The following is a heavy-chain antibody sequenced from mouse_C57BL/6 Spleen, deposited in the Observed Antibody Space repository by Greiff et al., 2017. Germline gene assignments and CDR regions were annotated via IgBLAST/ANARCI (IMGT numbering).Heavy chain of an antibody. V-gene: IGHV1-81*01. CDR2: IYPRSGNT. J-gene: IGHJ4*01. CDR3: ASPLIYYDYEDAMDY. D-gene: IGHD2-4*01. CDR1: GYTFTSYG. Sequence: QLQQSGAELARPGASVKLSCKASGYTFTSYGISWVKQRTGQGLEWIGEIYPRSGNTYYNEKFKGKATLTADKSSSTAYMELRSLTSEDSAVYFCASPLIYYDYEDAMDYWGQGTSVTVSS.